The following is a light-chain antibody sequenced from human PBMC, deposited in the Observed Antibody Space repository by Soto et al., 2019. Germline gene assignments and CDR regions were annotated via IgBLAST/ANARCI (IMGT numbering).Light chain of an antibody. Sequence: EIVFTQSAATLSLSPGERATLSCRASQSVSSRLAWYQQKPGQAPRLLISGASSRATGIPDRFSGSGFGTDFTLTISRLEPEDFALYYCQHYAGGSRITFGQGTRLEI. CDR1: QSVSSR. V-gene: IGKV3-20*01. CDR2: GAS. CDR3: QHYAGGSRIT. J-gene: IGKJ5*01.